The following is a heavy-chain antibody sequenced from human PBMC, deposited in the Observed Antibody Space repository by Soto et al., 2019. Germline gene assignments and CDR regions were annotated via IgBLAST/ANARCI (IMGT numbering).Heavy chain of an antibody. Sequence: GGSLRLSCAASGFIFSNYAMSWVRQAPGKGLEWVSFIGGSGGTTHYADSVKGRFTISRDNSKNTLYLQMNSLRAEDTAVYYCARAGCDGGRCYTLVGLRYGMDVWGQGTTVTVSS. CDR1: GFIFSNYA. CDR3: ARAGCDGGRCYTLVGLRYGMDV. V-gene: IGHV3-23*01. CDR2: IGGSGGTT. D-gene: IGHD2-15*01. J-gene: IGHJ6*02.